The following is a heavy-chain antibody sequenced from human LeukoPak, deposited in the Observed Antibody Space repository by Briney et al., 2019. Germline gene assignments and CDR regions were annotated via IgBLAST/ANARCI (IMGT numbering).Heavy chain of an antibody. CDR1: GYTFTSYY. D-gene: IGHD7-27*01. J-gene: IGHJ5*02. V-gene: IGHV1-46*01. CDR2: INPSGGST. Sequence: ASVKVSCKASGYTFTSYYMHWVRQAPGQGLEWMGIINPSGGSTSYAQKFQGRVTMTRDMSTSTVYMELSGLRSEDTAVYYCARDPSDWGARIGPFDPWGQGTLVTVSS. CDR3: ARDPSDWGARIGPFDP.